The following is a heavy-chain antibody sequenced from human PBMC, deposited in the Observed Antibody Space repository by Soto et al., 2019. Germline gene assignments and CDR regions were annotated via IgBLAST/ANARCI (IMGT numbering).Heavy chain of an antibody. V-gene: IGHV4-34*01. D-gene: IGHD1-1*01. CDR1: GGSFSGYY. CDR2: INHSGST. CDR3: ALPLLRYRSNYYYYYGMDV. J-gene: IGHJ6*02. Sequence: SETLSLTCAVYGGSFSGYYWSWIRQPPGKGLEWIGEINHSGSTNYNPSLKRRVTISVDTSKNQFSLKLSSVTAADTAVYYCALPLLRYRSNYYYYYGMDVWGQGTTVTVSS.